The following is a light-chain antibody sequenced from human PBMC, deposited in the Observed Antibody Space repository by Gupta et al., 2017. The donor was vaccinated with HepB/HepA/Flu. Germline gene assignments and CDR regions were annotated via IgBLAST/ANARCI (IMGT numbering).Light chain of an antibody. CDR3: HQYKSYSPWT. V-gene: IGKV1-5*03. CDR1: QSLSSW. Sequence: DIQMTQSPSTLYASVGDRVTITCRASQSLSSWLAWYQQKPGKAPKLLIYKASSLESGVPSRFSGSGAGTELTLTISSRQPDDFATYYCHQYKSYSPWTFGQGTKVEIK. J-gene: IGKJ1*01. CDR2: KAS.